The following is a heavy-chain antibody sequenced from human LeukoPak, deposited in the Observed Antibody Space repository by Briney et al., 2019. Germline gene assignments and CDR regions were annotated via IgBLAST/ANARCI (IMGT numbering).Heavy chain of an antibody. D-gene: IGHD3-9*01. Sequence: PGGSLRLSCAASGFTFSSYSMNWVRQAPGKGLEWVSSISSSSSTIYYADSVKGRFTISRDNAKNSLYLQMNSLRAEDTAVYYCARVQIYDILTGSDYWGQGTLVTVSS. V-gene: IGHV3-48*01. CDR2: ISSSSSTI. CDR3: ARVQIYDILTGSDY. J-gene: IGHJ4*02. CDR1: GFTFSSYS.